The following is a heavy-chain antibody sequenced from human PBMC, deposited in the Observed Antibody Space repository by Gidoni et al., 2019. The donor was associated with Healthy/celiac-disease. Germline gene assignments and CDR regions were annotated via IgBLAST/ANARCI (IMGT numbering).Heavy chain of an antibody. CDR1: GGSTRSGGYS. J-gene: IGHJ4*02. CDR3: ARGPTVDGSSGYLDY. V-gene: IGHV4-30-4*07. Sequence: QVQLQESGPGLVTPSQTLSLTCAVPGGSTRSGGYSWSWIRQPPGKGLEWIGYSYYSGSTYYNPSLKSRVTISVDTSKNQFSLKLSSVTAADTAVYYCARGPTVDGSSGYLDYWGQGTLVTVSS. CDR2: SYYSGST. D-gene: IGHD3-22*01.